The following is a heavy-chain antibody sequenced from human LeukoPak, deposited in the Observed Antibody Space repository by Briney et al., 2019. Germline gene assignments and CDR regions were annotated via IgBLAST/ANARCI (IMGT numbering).Heavy chain of an antibody. Sequence: SETLSLTCTVSGVSISSYYWSWIRQPAGKGLEWLGRIYTSGNTNYNPSLKSRVTMSVDTYKNQFSLKLSSVTGADTAVYYCARERKYSSSSGFDYWGQGTLVTVSS. CDR2: IYTSGNT. CDR3: ARERKYSSSSGFDY. J-gene: IGHJ4*02. V-gene: IGHV4-4*07. CDR1: GVSISSYY. D-gene: IGHD6-6*01.